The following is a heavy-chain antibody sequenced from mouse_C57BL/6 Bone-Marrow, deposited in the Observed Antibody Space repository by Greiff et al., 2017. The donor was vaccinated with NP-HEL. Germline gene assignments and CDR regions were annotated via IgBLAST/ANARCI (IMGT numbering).Heavy chain of an antibody. CDR3: ARRIDSSGYVGY. CDR1: GYTFTDYY. J-gene: IGHJ2*01. Sequence: EVQLQQSGPELVKPGASVKISCKASGYTFTDYYMNWVKQSHGKSLEWIGDINPNNGGTSYNQKFKGKATLTVDKSSSTAYMELRSLTSEDSAVYYCARRIDSSGYVGYWGQGTTLTVSS. D-gene: IGHD3-2*02. V-gene: IGHV1-26*01. CDR2: INPNNGGT.